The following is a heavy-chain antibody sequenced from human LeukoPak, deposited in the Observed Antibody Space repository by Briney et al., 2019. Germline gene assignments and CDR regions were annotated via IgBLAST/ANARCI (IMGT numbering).Heavy chain of an antibody. CDR1: GFTFSSYA. V-gene: IGHV3-30-3*01. CDR3: ARDLDDSSGYYVDY. CDR2: ISYDGSNK. J-gene: IGHJ4*02. D-gene: IGHD3-22*01. Sequence: GGSLRLSCAASGFTFSSYAMHLVRQAPGKGLEWVAVISYDGSNKYYADSVKGRFTISRDNSKNTLYLQMNSLRAEDTAVYYCARDLDDSSGYYVDYWGQGTLVTVSS.